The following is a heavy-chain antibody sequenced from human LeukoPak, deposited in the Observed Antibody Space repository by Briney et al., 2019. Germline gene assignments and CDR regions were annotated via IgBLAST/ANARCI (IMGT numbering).Heavy chain of an antibody. CDR3: ARWTEGTHIVVVPAAPGAFDI. CDR2: IYYSGST. V-gene: IGHV4-61*05. J-gene: IGHJ3*02. CDR1: GGSISSSSYY. Sequence: SETLSLTCTVSGGSISSSSYYWGWIRQPPGKGLEWIGYIYYSGSTNYNPSLKSRVTISVDTSKNQFSLKLSSVTAADTAVYYCARWTEGTHIVVVPAAPGAFDIWGQGTMVTVSS. D-gene: IGHD2-2*01.